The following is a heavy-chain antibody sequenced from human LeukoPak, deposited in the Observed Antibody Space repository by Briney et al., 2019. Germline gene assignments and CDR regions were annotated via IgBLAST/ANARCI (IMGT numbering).Heavy chain of an antibody. V-gene: IGHV6-1*01. Sequence: NPSQTLSLTCAISGDSVSGNSPAWNWIRLSPSRGLEWLGRTYYRSKGYNDYALSVRSRITISPDTSRKQFSLQLISVTPEDTAIYYCARGWLQSGGFDYWGEGTLVTASA. CDR1: GDSVSGNSPA. CDR2: TYYRSKGYN. CDR3: ARGWLQSGGFDY. J-gene: IGHJ4*02. D-gene: IGHD5-24*01.